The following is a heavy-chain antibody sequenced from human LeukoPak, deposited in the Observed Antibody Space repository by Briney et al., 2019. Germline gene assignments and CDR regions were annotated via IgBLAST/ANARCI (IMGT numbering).Heavy chain of an antibody. D-gene: IGHD2-2*01. Sequence: ASVKVSRKASGYTFTDYYIQWVRKAPGQGLEWMGWINPNSGGTNSAQKFQGRVTMNRDTSVSTAYMELSRLRSDDTAVYYCARDHCTSSGCYEYYYYGVDVWGQGTTVTVSS. J-gene: IGHJ6*02. V-gene: IGHV1-2*02. CDR2: INPNSGGT. CDR1: GYTFTDYY. CDR3: ARDHCTSSGCYEYYYYGVDV.